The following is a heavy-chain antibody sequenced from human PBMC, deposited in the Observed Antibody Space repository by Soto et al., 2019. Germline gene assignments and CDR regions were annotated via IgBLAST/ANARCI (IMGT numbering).Heavy chain of an antibody. J-gene: IGHJ3*01. CDR3: AKERNAFDL. V-gene: IGHV3-30*18. CDR2: IGNDAGYK. Sequence: QVQLVESGGGVVQPGTSLRLSCAASGFTFSTYAMHWVRQAPGEGLEWVAVIGNDAGYKYYADSVKGRLTISRDNSKDTLYLQMNSLRPEDTAVYYCAKERNAFDLWGQGTMVTVSS. CDR1: GFTFSTYA.